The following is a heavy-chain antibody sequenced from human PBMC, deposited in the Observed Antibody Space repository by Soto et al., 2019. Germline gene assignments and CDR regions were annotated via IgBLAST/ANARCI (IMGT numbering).Heavy chain of an antibody. V-gene: IGHV4-4*07. J-gene: IGHJ3*02. CDR2: IYTSGST. D-gene: IGHD3-10*01. Sequence: QVQLQESGPGLVKPSETLSLTCTVSGGSISSYYWSWIRQPAGKGLERIGRIYTSGSTNYNPSLRSRVTMSVDTAKNQFSLKMRSVTAADTAVYYCAREVAGITMVRSPPAFEIWGQGTMVTVSS. CDR3: AREVAGITMVRSPPAFEI. CDR1: GGSISSYY.